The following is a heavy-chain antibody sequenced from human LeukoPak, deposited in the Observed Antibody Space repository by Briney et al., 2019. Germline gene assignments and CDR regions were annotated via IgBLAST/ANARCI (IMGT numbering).Heavy chain of an antibody. D-gene: IGHD6-13*01. CDR3: ARSGGLYTSTWYFHR. J-gene: IGHJ1*01. Sequence: SETLSLTCTVSGGSISSYYWSWIRQPPGKGLEWIGYIDYSGSTIHNPSLKSRVTISVNTSKNQFSLQLTSVAAADTAVYYCARSGGLYTSTWYFHRWGQGTLVTVSS. CDR2: IDYSGST. V-gene: IGHV4-59*01. CDR1: GGSISSYY.